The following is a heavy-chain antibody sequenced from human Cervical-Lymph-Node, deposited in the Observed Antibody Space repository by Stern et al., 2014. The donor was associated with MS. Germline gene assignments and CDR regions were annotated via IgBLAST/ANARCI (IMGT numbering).Heavy chain of an antibody. J-gene: IGHJ4*02. CDR1: GGSLSSYY. V-gene: IGHV4-59*08. CDR2: IYYSGIP. Sequence: VQLVESGPGLVKPSETLSLTCTVSGGSLSSYYWSWIRQSPGKGLEWIGYIYYSGIPNYNPSLKSRVTISVDPSKNHFSLMQTSVTAADTAVYYCARHRIATAGTFDYWGQGTLVTVSS. CDR3: ARHRIATAGTFDY. D-gene: IGHD6-13*01.